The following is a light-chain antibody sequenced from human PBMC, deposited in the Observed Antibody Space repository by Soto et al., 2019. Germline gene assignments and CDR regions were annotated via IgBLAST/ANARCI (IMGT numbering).Light chain of an antibody. CDR1: QGISIW. CDR3: QQANSFPIT. V-gene: IGKV1-12*01. Sequence: QMTQSPSYVSVSVGDKVTITCRASQGISIWLAWYQQKPGKAPKLLIYAASSLQSGVPSRFSGSGSGTDFTLTISSLQPEDFATYYCQQANSFPITFGQGTRLEIK. CDR2: AAS. J-gene: IGKJ5*01.